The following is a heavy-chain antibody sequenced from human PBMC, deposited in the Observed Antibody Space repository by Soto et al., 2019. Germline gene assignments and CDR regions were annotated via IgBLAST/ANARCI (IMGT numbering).Heavy chain of an antibody. Sequence: VQLVESGGGLVQPGGSLRLSCAASGFTFSSYSMNWVRQAPGKGLEWVSYISSSSTTIYYADSVKGRFTISRDNAKNSLYLQMNSLRAEDTAVYYCARDPLWFGELLLDYWGQGTLVTVSS. CDR1: GFTFSSYS. V-gene: IGHV3-48*01. D-gene: IGHD3-10*01. CDR3: ARDPLWFGELLLDY. CDR2: ISSSSTTI. J-gene: IGHJ4*02.